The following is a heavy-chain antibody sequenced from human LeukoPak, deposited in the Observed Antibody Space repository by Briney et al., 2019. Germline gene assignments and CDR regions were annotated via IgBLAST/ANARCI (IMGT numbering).Heavy chain of an antibody. V-gene: IGHV3-23*01. J-gene: IGHJ4*02. CDR2: ISGSGGST. D-gene: IGHD5-12*01. CDR1: GFTFSSYA. CDR3: ARDGQTVDIVATIRDYIDY. Sequence: GGSLRLSCEASGFTFSSYAMSWVRQAPGKGLEWVSAISGSGGSTYYADSVKGRFTISRDNSKNTLYLQMNSLRAEDTAVYYCARDGQTVDIVATIRDYIDYWGQGTLVTVSS.